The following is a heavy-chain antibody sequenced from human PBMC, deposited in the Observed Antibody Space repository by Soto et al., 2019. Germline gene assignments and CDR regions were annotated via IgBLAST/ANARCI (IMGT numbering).Heavy chain of an antibody. J-gene: IGHJ6*02. D-gene: IGHD4-17*01. CDR2: IYHSGTA. CDR3: ARDVDFGEEDV. V-gene: IGHV4-61*01. CDR1: GGSVSGGSYY. Sequence: QVQLQESGPGLVKPSETLSLTCTVSGGSVSGGSYYWNWIRQPPGKGLEWIGYIYHSGTANYNPSLKSRVTLSVDTSKNQFSLRLTSVTAADTAVYCARDVDFGEEDVWGQGTTVTVSS.